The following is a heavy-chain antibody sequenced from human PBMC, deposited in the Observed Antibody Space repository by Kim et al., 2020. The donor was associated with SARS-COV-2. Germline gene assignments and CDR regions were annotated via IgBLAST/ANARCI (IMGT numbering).Heavy chain of an antibody. Sequence: SETLSLTCTVSGGSITSNNHFWGWIRQSPGKGLEWIANIYYSGSTYYNPSLQSRVTKSVDTSKNQFSLKLSSVTAADTAIYYCVRSPCTGGSCGYWYFDLWGRGTLVTVSS. CDR1: GGSITSNNHF. D-gene: IGHD2-15*01. V-gene: IGHV4-39*01. CDR3: VRSPCTGGSCGYWYFDL. CDR2: IYYSGST. J-gene: IGHJ2*01.